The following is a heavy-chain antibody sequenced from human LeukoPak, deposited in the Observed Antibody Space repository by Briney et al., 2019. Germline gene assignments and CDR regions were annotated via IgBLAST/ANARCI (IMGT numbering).Heavy chain of an antibody. CDR3: SRGGILTGYYVFDY. CDR1: GFTFSSYA. Sequence: GGSLRLSCAASGFTFSSYAMSWVRQAPGKGLEWVSAISGSGGGTYYADSVKGRFIISRDNSKNTLYLQMNSLRAEDTAVYYCSRGGILTGYYVFDYWGQGTLVTVSS. D-gene: IGHD3-9*01. J-gene: IGHJ4*02. CDR2: ISGSGGGT. V-gene: IGHV3-23*01.